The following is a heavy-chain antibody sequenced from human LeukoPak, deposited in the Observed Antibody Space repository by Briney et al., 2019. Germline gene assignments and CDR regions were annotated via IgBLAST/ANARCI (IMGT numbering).Heavy chain of an antibody. CDR2: IYTSGST. CDR3: AKGVGDGAVWYFDL. V-gene: IGHV4-61*02. Sequence: PSETLSLTCTVSGGSISSGSYYWSWIRQPAGKGLEWIGRIYTSGSTYYNPSLKSRVTISVDTSKNQFSLKLSSVTAADTAVYYCAKGVGDGAVWYFDLWGRGTLVTVSS. D-gene: IGHD1-26*01. CDR1: GGSISSGSYY. J-gene: IGHJ2*01.